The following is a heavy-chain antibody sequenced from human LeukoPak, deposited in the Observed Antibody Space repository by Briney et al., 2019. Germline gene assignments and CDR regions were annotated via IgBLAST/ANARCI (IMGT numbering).Heavy chain of an antibody. D-gene: IGHD3-9*01. J-gene: IGHJ5*01. CDR1: GYTFTSYG. V-gene: IGHV1-18*01. CDR3: ATTRRYFDWFYY. CDR2: ISAYNGNT. Sequence: GASVKVSCKASGYTFTSYGISWVRQAPGQGLEWMGWISAYNGNTNYAQKLQGRVTMTEDTSTDTAYMELSSLRSEDTAVYYCATTRRYFDWFYYWGQGTLVTVSS.